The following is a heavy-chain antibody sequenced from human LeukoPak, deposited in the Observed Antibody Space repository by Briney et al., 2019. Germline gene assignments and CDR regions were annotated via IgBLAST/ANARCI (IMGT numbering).Heavy chain of an antibody. D-gene: IGHD6-19*01. CDR2: ISSSSSYI. Sequence: GGSLRLSCAASGFTFSSYSMNWVRQAPGKGLEWVSSISSSSSYIYYADSVKGRFTISRDNATNSLYLQMNSLRAEDTAVYYCARDGGIAVAGPVAFDYWGQGTLVTVSS. J-gene: IGHJ4*02. CDR1: GFTFSSYS. V-gene: IGHV3-21*01. CDR3: ARDGGIAVAGPVAFDY.